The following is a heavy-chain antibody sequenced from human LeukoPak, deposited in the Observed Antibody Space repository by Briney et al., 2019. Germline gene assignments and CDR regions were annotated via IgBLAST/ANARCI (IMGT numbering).Heavy chain of an antibody. CDR3: ARNTGYCSSTSCYDWFDP. Sequence: ASVKVSCKASGYTFTSYGINWVRQAPGQALEWMGWISAYNGKTNYAQKLQGRVTMTTDTSTSTAYMELRSLRSDDTAVYYCARNTGYCSSTSCYDWFDPWGQGTLVTVSS. V-gene: IGHV1-18*01. J-gene: IGHJ5*02. CDR2: ISAYNGKT. CDR1: GYTFTSYG. D-gene: IGHD2-2*01.